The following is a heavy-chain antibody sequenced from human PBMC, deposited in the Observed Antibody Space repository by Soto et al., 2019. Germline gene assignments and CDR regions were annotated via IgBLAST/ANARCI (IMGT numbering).Heavy chain of an antibody. CDR1: GGSISRSNW. J-gene: IGHJ4*02. Sequence: PSETLSLTCAVSGGSISRSNWWSWFREPPGKGLEWIGEIYHSGSTNYHPSLKSRVTISVDKSKNQFPLKLTSLTAADTAVYYCARSITFDWLFFDNWGQGTLVTVSS. D-gene: IGHD3-9*01. CDR2: IYHSGST. CDR3: ARSITFDWLFFDN. V-gene: IGHV4-4*02.